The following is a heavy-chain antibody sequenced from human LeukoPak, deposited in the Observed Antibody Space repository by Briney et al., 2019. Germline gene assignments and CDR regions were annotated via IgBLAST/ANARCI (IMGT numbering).Heavy chain of an antibody. D-gene: IGHD7-27*01. CDR3: ARSLTGDLDWFDP. J-gene: IGHJ5*02. Sequence: PGGSLRLSCAASGFTFSSDSMNWVRQAPGKGLEWVSSTSSNSRSIYYADSVKGRFTVSRDNAENSLYLQMNSLRAEDTAVYYCARSLTGDLDWFDPWGRGTLVAVPS. CDR2: TSSNSRSI. CDR1: GFTFSSDS. V-gene: IGHV3-21*01.